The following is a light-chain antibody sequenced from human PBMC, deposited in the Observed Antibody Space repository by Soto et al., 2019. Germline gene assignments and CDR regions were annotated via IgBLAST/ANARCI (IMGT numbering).Light chain of an antibody. CDR1: QRLSSNY. J-gene: IGKJ1*01. CDR2: DTS. V-gene: IGKV3-20*01. Sequence: EIVLTQSPGTLSLSPGERATLSCRASQRLSSNYLAWYQQKPGQAPRLLIYDTSSRATGIPDRFSGSGSGTDFTLTISRLEPEDFAVYFCQQYDNSPLTFGQGTKVEVK. CDR3: QQYDNSPLT.